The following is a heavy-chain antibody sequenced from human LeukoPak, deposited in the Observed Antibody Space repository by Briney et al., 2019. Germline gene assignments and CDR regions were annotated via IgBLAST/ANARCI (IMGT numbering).Heavy chain of an antibody. CDR1: GGSISSYY. V-gene: IGHV4-4*07. CDR2: IYTSGST. D-gene: IGHD2-15*01. J-gene: IGHJ4*02. Sequence: SETLSLTCTVSGGSISSYYWSWIRQPAGKGLEWIGRIYTSGSTNYNPSLKSRVTISVDKSKNQFSLKLSSVTAADPAVYYCAREMVVAATGGFDYWGQGTLVTVSS. CDR3: AREMVVAATGGFDY.